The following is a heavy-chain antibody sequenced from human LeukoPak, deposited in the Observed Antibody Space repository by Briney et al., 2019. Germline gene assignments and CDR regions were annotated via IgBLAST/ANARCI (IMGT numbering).Heavy chain of an antibody. V-gene: IGHV4-30-2*01. CDR1: GGYISSGGYS. CDR3: ARETVSSGRGYYFDY. J-gene: IGHJ4*02. Sequence: SQTLSLTCAVSGGYISSGGYSWSWIRQPPGKGLEWIGYIYHSGSTYYNPSLKSRVTISVDRPKNQFSLKLSSVTAADTAVYYCARETVSSGRGYYFDYWGQGTLVTVSS. D-gene: IGHD3-10*01. CDR2: IYHSGST.